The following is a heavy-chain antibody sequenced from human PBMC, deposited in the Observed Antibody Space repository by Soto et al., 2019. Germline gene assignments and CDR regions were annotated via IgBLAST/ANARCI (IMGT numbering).Heavy chain of an antibody. V-gene: IGHV5-10-1*01. CDR1: GYSFTSYW. J-gene: IGHJ5*02. CDR2: IDPSDSYT. D-gene: IGHD4-4*01. Sequence: PGESLKISCNGSGYSFTSYWISWVGQMPGKGLEWMGRIDPSDSYTNYSPSFQGHVTISADKSISTAYLQWSSLKASDTAMYYCARCDYSNYGWFDPWGQGTLVTVSS. CDR3: ARCDYSNYGWFDP.